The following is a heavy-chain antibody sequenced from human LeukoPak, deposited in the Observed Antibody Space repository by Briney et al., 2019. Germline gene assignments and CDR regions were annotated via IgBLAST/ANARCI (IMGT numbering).Heavy chain of an antibody. CDR2: IKQDGSEK. V-gene: IGHV3-7*03. D-gene: IGHD1-26*01. J-gene: IGHJ3*02. Sequence: GGSLRLSCAASGFTFSSYWMSWVCQAPGKGLEWVANIKQDGSEKYYADSVKGRFTISRDNSKNTLYLQMNSLRAEDTAVYYCASWEKYLNAFDIWGQGTMVTVSS. CDR1: GFTFSSYW. CDR3: ASWEKYLNAFDI.